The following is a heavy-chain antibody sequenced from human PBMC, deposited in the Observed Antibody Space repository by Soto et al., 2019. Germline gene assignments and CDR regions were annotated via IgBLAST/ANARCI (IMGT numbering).Heavy chain of an antibody. CDR3: ARSPKGLGNFDY. J-gene: IGHJ4*02. CDR2: IHYSGST. Sequence: QVQLQESGPGLVKPSQTLSLTCAVSGASISSGGAYYWSWIRQSPGKGLEWIGYIHYSGSTYYNSSPKSRVTLSVATAKNLFSLKVSSVRAAHTAVYFCARSPKGLGNFDYWGQGTLVTVSS. CDR1: GASISSGGAYY. V-gene: IGHV4-30-4*01. D-gene: IGHD3-10*01.